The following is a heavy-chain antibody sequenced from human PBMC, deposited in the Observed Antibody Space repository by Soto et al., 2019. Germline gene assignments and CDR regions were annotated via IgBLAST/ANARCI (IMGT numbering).Heavy chain of an antibody. V-gene: IGHV4-59*01. CDR1: GGSISGYY. Sequence: SETLSLTCTVSGGSISGYYWSWIRQPPGKGLEWIGNVYYSGGAKYNPSVKRRVSISVDTSKNQFTLNLSSVTAAETAVYYCTRDGDGRMTTNPYYYYGMDVGGPGITVTVSS. CDR3: TRDGDGRMTTNPYYYYGMDV. J-gene: IGHJ6*02. D-gene: IGHD2-21*02. CDR2: VYYSGGA.